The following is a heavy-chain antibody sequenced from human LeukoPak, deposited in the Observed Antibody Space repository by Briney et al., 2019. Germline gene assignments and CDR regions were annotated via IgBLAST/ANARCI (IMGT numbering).Heavy chain of an antibody. D-gene: IGHD4-17*01. Sequence: GGSLRLSCAASGFTVSSNYMSWVRQAPGKGLEWVSVIYSGGSTYYADSVKGRFTISRDNSKNTLYLQMNSLRAEDTAVYYCAREFHDYGDYGLGDAFDIWGQGTMVTVSS. V-gene: IGHV3-53*01. CDR2: IYSGGST. CDR1: GFTVSSNY. J-gene: IGHJ3*02. CDR3: AREFHDYGDYGLGDAFDI.